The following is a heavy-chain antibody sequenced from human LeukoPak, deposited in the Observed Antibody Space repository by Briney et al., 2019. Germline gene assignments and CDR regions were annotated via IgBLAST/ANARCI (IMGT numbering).Heavy chain of an antibody. V-gene: IGHV3-11*01. CDR1: GFTFSDYY. CDR2: ISSSGSTI. J-gene: IGHJ6*03. CDR3: ARVGYYDFWSGYYIYYYYMDV. D-gene: IGHD3-3*01. Sequence: PGRSLRLSCAASGFTFSDYYMSWIRQAPGKGLEWVSYISSSGSTIYYADSVKGRFTISRDNAKNSLYLQMNSLRAEDTAVYYCARVGYYDFWSGYYIYYYYMDVWGKGTTVTVSS.